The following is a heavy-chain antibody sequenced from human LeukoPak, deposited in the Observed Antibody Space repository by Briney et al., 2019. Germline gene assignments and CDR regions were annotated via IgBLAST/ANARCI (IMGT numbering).Heavy chain of an antibody. CDR3: ARDVGSSGWARLFDY. CDR1: GGSISPYY. Sequence: SETLSLTCTVSGGSISPYYWSWVRRPPGKGLEWIGYIYYSGSTYYNPSLKSRVTISVDTSKNQFSLKLSSVTAADTAVYYCARDVGSSGWARLFDYWGQGTLVTVSS. V-gene: IGHV4-59*01. D-gene: IGHD6-19*01. J-gene: IGHJ4*02. CDR2: IYYSGST.